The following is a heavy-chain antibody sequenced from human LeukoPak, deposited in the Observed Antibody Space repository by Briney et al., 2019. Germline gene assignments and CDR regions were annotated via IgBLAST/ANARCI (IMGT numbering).Heavy chain of an antibody. CDR2: IIPIFGTA. J-gene: IGHJ4*02. V-gene: IGHV1-69*05. CDR1: GGIFSSYA. CDR3: ARGSGDDYSNYWGVFDY. D-gene: IGHD4-11*01. Sequence: SSVKVSCKASGGIFSSYAISWVRQAPGQGLEWMGGIIPIFGTANYAQKFQGRVTITTDESTSKAYMELSRLRSEDTAVYYCARGSGDDYSNYWGVFDYWGQGTMVTVSS.